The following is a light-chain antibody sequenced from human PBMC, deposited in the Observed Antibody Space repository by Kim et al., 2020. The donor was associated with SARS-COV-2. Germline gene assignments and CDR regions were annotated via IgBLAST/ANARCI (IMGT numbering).Light chain of an antibody. CDR1: SSNIGAGYG. Sequence: VTISGTGSSSNIGAGYGVHWYQQLPESAPKLLIYGNSNRPSGVPDRFSGSKSGTSASLAITGLQAEDEADYYCQSYDSSLSVYVFGTGTKVTVL. CDR3: QSYDSSLSVYV. J-gene: IGLJ1*01. V-gene: IGLV1-40*01. CDR2: GNS.